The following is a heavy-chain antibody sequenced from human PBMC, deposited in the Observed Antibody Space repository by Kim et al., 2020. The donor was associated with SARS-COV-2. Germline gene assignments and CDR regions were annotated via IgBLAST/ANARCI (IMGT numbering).Heavy chain of an antibody. Sequence: SETLSLTCTVSGDSINPSYWTWIRQSPGKRLEWVAYIYHSGGSANYNPSLTSRAAISIDRSKNQFSLKLNSVTPADPAVYYCARLNGVLRFAEFWGHGTL. V-gene: IGHV4-59*01. D-gene: IGHD3-10*01. CDR2: IYHSGGSA. CDR1: GDSINPSY. J-gene: IGHJ4*01. CDR3: ARLNGVLRFAEF.